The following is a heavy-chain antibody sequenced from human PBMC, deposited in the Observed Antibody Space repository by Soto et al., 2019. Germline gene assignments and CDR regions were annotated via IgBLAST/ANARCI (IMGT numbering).Heavy chain of an antibody. CDR1: GGSISSTSSY. CDR2: IYYSGIT. D-gene: IGHD2-2*01. V-gene: IGHV4-39*01. Sequence: QLQLQESGPGLVKPSETLSLTCTVSGGSISSTSSYWGWIRQPPGKGLEWIGSIYYSGITYYNTSLTSRLTISLDTSKNQFSLKRTSVTAADTAVYYCARRGYCSNNSCYFHAFDIWGQGTMVTVSS. CDR3: ARRGYCSNNSCYFHAFDI. J-gene: IGHJ3*02.